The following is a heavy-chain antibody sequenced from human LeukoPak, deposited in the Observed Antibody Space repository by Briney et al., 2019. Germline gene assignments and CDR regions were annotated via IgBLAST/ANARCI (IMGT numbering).Heavy chain of an antibody. J-gene: IGHJ4*02. Sequence: SETLSLTCTVSGGSISSYYWSWIRQPPGKGLEWIGYIYYSGSTNYNPSLKSRVTISVDTSKNQFSLKLSSVTAADTAVYYCARRDFVYYDFWSGYHDWGQGTLVTVSS. CDR2: IYYSGST. V-gene: IGHV4-59*12. CDR3: ARRDFVYYDFWSGYHD. D-gene: IGHD3-3*01. CDR1: GGSISSYY.